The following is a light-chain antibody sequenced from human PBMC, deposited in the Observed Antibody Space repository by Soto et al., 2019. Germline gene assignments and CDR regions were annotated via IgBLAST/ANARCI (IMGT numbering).Light chain of an antibody. CDR1: SSDIGAYKY. V-gene: IGLV2-8*01. Sequence: QSVLTQPPSASGSPGQSVTISCTGTSSDIGAYKYVSWYQQHPGKAPKLMIYEVSERPSGVPDRFSGSKSGNTASLTVSGLQAEDEADYYCSSYAGSYPFVFGTGTKVTV. CDR2: EVS. J-gene: IGLJ1*01. CDR3: SSYAGSYPFV.